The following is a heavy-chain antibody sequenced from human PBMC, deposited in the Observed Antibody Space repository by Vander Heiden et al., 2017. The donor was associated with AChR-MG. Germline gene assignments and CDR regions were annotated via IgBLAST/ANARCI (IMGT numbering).Heavy chain of an antibody. CDR1: GFTFSSYA. CDR2: ISGSGGST. V-gene: IGHV3-23*01. J-gene: IGHJ6*03. D-gene: IGHD6-13*01. Sequence: EVQLLESGGGLVQPGGSLRLSCAASGFTFSSYAMSWVRQAPGKGLEWVSAISGSGGSTYYADSVKGRFTISRDNSKNTLYLQMNSLRAEDTAVYYCAKVGSSSWYDYYYYMDVWGKGTTVTVSS. CDR3: AKVGSSSWYDYYYYMDV.